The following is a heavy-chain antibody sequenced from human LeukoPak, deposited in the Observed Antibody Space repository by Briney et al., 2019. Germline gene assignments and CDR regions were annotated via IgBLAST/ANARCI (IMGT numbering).Heavy chain of an antibody. CDR2: IYYSGST. CDR1: GGSISSRTYY. CDR3: ARLYCGGDCYFNPYFDY. D-gene: IGHD2-21*01. Sequence: SETLSLTCTVSGGSISSRTYYWGWVRQPPGKGLEWIGSIYYSGSTYYNPSLKSRATISVDTSKNQFSLKLSSVTAADTAVYYCARLYCGGDCYFNPYFDYWGQGTLVTVSS. V-gene: IGHV4-39*01. J-gene: IGHJ4*02.